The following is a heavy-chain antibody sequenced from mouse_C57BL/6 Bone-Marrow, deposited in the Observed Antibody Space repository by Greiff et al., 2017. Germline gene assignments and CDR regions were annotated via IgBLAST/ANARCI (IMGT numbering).Heavy chain of an antibody. CDR2: ISYSGST. J-gene: IGHJ3*01. CDR3: ATGFAY. CDR1: GYSITSDYA. Sequence: VQLKESGPGLVKPSQSLSLTCTVTGYSITSDYAWNWIRQFPGNKLEWMGYISYSGSTSYNPSLKSRISITRDTSKNQFFLQLNSVTTEDTATYYCATGFAYWGQGTRVTVSA. V-gene: IGHV3-2*02.